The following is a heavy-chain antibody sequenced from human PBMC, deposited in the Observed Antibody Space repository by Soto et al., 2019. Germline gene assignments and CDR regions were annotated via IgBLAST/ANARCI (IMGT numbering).Heavy chain of an antibody. J-gene: IGHJ4*02. V-gene: IGHV4-34*09. CDR3: ARGVWVDSAFDS. CDR2: INHSGST. D-gene: IGHD3-16*01. Sequence: PSATLSLTCAVYGGSFSGYYWSWIRQPPGKGLEWIGEINHSGSTNYNPSLKSRATISVDTSKNQISLKLSSVTAADTAVYYCARGVWVDSAFDSWGQGTRVTVSS. CDR1: GGSFSGYY.